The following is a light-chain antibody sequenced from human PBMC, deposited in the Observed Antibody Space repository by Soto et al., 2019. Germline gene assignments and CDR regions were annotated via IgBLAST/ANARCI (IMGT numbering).Light chain of an antibody. J-gene: IGKJ2*01. CDR2: GAS. CDR3: QQYDKWPYT. V-gene: IGKV3-20*01. Sequence: EIVLTQSPGTLSLSPGERATLSCRASQSVSSSYLAWYQQKPGQAPRLLIYGASSRATGIPDRFSGSGSGTDFTLTISSLQSEDGALYYCQQYDKWPYTFGQGTHLEIK. CDR1: QSVSSSY.